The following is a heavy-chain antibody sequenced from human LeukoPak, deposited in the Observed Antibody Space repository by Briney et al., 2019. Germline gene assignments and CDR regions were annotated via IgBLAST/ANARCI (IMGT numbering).Heavy chain of an antibody. CDR1: GGSISSGSYY. J-gene: IGHJ4*02. CDR3: ARDRYYDFWSGPRSHFDY. Sequence: PSETLSLTCTVSGGSISSGSYYWSWIRQPAGKGLEWIGRIYTSGSTNYNPSLKSRVTISVDTSKNQFSLKLSSVTAADTAVYYCARDRYYDFWSGPRSHFDYWGQGTLVTVSS. CDR2: IYTSGST. D-gene: IGHD3-3*01. V-gene: IGHV4-61*02.